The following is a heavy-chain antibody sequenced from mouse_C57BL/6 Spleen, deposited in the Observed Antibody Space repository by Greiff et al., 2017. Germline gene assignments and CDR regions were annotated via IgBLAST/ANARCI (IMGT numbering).Heavy chain of an antibody. V-gene: IGHV1-75*01. Sequence: QVQLQQSGPELVKPGASVKISCKASGYTFTDYYINWVKQRPGKGLEWIGWIFPGSGSTYYNEKFKGQATLTVDKSSSTAYMLLRSLPSEDSAVYFCAREGPGNYAMDYWCQGTSVTVSS. CDR1: GYTFTDYY. CDR3: AREGPGNYAMDY. J-gene: IGHJ4*01. CDR2: IFPGSGST.